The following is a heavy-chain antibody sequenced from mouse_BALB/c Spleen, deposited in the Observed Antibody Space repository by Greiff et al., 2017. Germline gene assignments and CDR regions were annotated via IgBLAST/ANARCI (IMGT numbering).Heavy chain of an antibody. CDR1: GFSLTSYG. J-gene: IGHJ3*01. CDR2: IWSGGST. D-gene: IGHD2-2*01. CDR3: ARNWDYGYAPFAY. V-gene: IGHV2-4-1*01. Sequence: VKLQESGPGLVQPSQSLSITCTVSGFSLTSYGVHWVRQSPGKGLEWLGVIWSGGSTDYNAAFISRLSISKDNSKSQVFFKMNSLQADDTAIYYCARNWDYGYAPFAYWGQGTLVTVSA.